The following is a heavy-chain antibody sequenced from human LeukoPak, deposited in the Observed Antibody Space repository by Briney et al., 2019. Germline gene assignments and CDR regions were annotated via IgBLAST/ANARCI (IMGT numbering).Heavy chain of an antibody. D-gene: IGHD2-2*01. J-gene: IGHJ3*01. CDR1: GGSITNLNYY. Sequence: SETLSLTCTVSGGSITNLNYYWTWIRQPAGKRLEWIGRIYTSGGTNYNPSLKSRVTMSVDKSKNQISLKLASLTAADTALYYCAGRGSSSGTFDVWGPGTFVTVSS. CDR2: IYTSGGT. CDR3: AGRGSSSGTFDV. V-gene: IGHV4-61*02.